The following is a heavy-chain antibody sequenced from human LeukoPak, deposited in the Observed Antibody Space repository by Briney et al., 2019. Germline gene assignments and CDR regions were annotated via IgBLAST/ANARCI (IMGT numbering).Heavy chain of an antibody. V-gene: IGHV3-74*01. CDR2: INEDGSTT. CDR3: VRDLGGRSGH. D-gene: IGHD1-26*01. Sequence: GGSLRLSCAASGFTFSSYAMSWVRQAPGMGLEWVSGINEDGSTTNYADSVKGRSTIFRDNAKNTLYLQMNSLRAEDTAVYYCVRDLGGRSGHWGQGTLVTVSS. CDR1: GFTFSSYA. J-gene: IGHJ4*02.